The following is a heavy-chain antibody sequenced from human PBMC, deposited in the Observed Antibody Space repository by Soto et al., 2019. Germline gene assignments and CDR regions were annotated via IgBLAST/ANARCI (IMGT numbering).Heavy chain of an antibody. D-gene: IGHD6-13*01. V-gene: IGHV3-48*02. CDR2: ISSSSSTI. J-gene: IGHJ6*02. CDR1: GFTFSSYA. Sequence: GGSLRLSCAASGFTFSSYAMSWVRQAPGKGLEWVSYISSSSSTIYYADSVKGRFTISRDNAKNSLYLQMNSLRDEDTAVYYCARDPHPPLIAAHYYGMDVWGQGTTVTVSS. CDR3: ARDPHPPLIAAHYYGMDV.